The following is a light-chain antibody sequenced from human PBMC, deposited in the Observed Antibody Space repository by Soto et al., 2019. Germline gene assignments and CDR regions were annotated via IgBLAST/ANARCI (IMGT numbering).Light chain of an antibody. CDR3: QQYQNWPLT. CDR1: QSVSRL. CDR2: CAS. J-gene: IGKJ4*01. Sequence: EIVMTQSPATLSVSPGERATLSCRASQSVSRLLAWYQRKPGQAPRLLIYCASTRATGIPARFSGSGSGTEFTLTISSLKSEDFAVYYCQQYQNWPLTLVGGTKVELK. V-gene: IGKV3-15*01.